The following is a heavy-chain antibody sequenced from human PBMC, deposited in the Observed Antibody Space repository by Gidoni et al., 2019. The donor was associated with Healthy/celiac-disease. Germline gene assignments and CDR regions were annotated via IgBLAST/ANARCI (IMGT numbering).Heavy chain of an antibody. Sequence: QVQLVQSGAEVKKPGSSVKVSCKASAGTFSSYAISWVRQAPGQGLEWMGGIIPIFGPANYAQKFQGRVTITADESTSTAYMELSSLRSEDTAVYYCARVVDSSGWVDYWGQGTLVTVSS. CDR2: IIPIFGPA. J-gene: IGHJ4*02. CDR3: ARVVDSSGWVDY. CDR1: AGTFSSYA. V-gene: IGHV1-69*01. D-gene: IGHD6-19*01.